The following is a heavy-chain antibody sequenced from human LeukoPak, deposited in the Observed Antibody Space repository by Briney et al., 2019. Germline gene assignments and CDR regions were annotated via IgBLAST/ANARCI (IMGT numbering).Heavy chain of an antibody. Sequence: GGSLRLSCAASGFTFPTYAMKWVRKAPGKGLEWVSSIRVSDGAKFYADSVKGRFTISRDNSKNTLYLQMNSLRPEDTAVYYCAKVRVGTAHFDYWGQGTLVTISS. CDR1: GFTFPTYA. V-gene: IGHV3-23*01. J-gene: IGHJ4*02. D-gene: IGHD2-15*01. CDR3: AKVRVGTAHFDY. CDR2: IRVSDGAK.